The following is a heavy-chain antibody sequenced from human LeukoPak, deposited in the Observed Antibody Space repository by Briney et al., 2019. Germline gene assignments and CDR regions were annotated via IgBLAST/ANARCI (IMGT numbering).Heavy chain of an antibody. J-gene: IGHJ6*02. Sequence: SETLSLTCTVSGGSISSYYWSWNRQPPGGGLEWIGYIYYSGSTNYNPSLKRRVTISLDTSKSQFSLKLRSVTAADTAVYYCARSGLDSRYYFGMDVWGQGTTVTVSS. CDR1: GGSISSYY. CDR2: IYYSGST. CDR3: ARSGLDSRYYFGMDV. V-gene: IGHV4-59*01. D-gene: IGHD5-12*01.